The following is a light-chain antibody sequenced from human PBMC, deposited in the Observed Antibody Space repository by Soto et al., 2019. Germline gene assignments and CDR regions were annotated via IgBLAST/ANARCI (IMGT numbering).Light chain of an antibody. V-gene: IGLV2-14*01. J-gene: IGLJ1*01. Sequence: QSALTQPASVSGSPGQSITISCTGSSSDVGGSNYVSWYQQHPGKAPKLMIYDVSNRPSGVSNRFSGSKSGNTASLTISGLQAEDEADYYCSSYTSGSTLFVFGTGTKLTVL. CDR3: SSYTSGSTLFV. CDR1: SSDVGGSNY. CDR2: DVS.